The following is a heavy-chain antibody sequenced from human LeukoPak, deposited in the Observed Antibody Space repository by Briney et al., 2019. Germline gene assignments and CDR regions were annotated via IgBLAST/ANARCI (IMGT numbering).Heavy chain of an antibody. D-gene: IGHD2-8*02. J-gene: IGHJ4*02. V-gene: IGHV1-2*02. Sequence: VASVKVSCKASGYTFTTYGISWVRQAPGQGLEWMGWINPNTGGTIYAQNFQGRVTMTRDTSISTVYMDLTRLTSDDTAVYYCARPSLGTGATPSNYWGQGTLVTVFS. CDR1: GYTFTTYG. CDR2: INPNTGGT. CDR3: ARPSLGTGATPSNY.